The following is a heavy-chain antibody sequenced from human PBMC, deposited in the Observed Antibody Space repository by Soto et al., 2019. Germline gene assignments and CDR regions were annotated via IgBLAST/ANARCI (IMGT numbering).Heavy chain of an antibody. V-gene: IGHV3-30*18. CDR1: GFTFSSYG. J-gene: IGHJ3*02. D-gene: IGHD3-22*01. CDR2: ISYDGSNK. Sequence: QVQLVESGGGVVQPGRSLRLSCAASGFTFSSYGMHWVRQAPGKGLEWVAVISYDGSNKYYADSVKGRFTISRDNSKNTLFLQMNSLRAEDTAVYYGAKESQPWGSSGYYIWGQGTLVTVSS. CDR3: AKESQPWGSSGYYI.